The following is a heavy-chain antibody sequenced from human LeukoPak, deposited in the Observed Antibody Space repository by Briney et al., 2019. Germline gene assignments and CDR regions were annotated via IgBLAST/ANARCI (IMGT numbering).Heavy chain of an antibody. CDR1: GGSISSYY. Sequence: SETLSLTCTVSGGSISSYYWSWIRQPPGKGLEWIGYIYYGGSTNYNPSLKSRVTISVDTSKNQFSLKLSSVIAADTAVYYCARYSSSWYPFDYWGQGTLVTVSS. CDR2: IYYGGST. D-gene: IGHD6-13*01. V-gene: IGHV4-59*01. J-gene: IGHJ4*02. CDR3: ARYSSSWYPFDY.